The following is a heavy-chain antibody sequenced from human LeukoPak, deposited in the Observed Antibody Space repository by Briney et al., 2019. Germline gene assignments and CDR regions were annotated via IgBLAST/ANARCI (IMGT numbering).Heavy chain of an antibody. Sequence: SVKVSCKASGGTFSSYAISWVRQALGQGLEWMGGIIPIFGTANYAQKFQGRVTITTDESTSTAYMELSSLRSEDTAVYYCARVGILGYCSSTSCSPPHYFDYWGQGTLVTVSS. CDR3: ARVGILGYCSSTSCSPPHYFDY. D-gene: IGHD2-2*01. V-gene: IGHV1-69*05. J-gene: IGHJ4*02. CDR2: IIPIFGTA. CDR1: GGTFSSYA.